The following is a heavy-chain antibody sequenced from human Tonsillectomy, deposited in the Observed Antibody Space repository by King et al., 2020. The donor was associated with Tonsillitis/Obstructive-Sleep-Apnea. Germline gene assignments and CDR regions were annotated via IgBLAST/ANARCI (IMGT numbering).Heavy chain of an antibody. CDR1: GGSVSSSSYY. V-gene: IGHV4-61*01. Sequence: QLQESGPGLVKPSETLSLTCSVSGGSVSSSSYYWSWIRQPPGKGLEWLGYIFYSGSTNYNPSLTSRVTISVDTSKNQFSLKLSSVTAADTAVYYCAGLIVPATGGWFAPGGQGTLVTVSS. CDR3: AGLIVPATGGWFAP. D-gene: IGHD2-2*01. CDR2: IFYSGST. J-gene: IGHJ5*02.